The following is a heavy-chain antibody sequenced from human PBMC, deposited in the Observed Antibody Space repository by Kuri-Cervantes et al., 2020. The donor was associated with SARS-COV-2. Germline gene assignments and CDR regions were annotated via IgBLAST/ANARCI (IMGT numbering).Heavy chain of an antibody. D-gene: IGHD3-10*01. CDR1: GGSISSSSYY. V-gene: IGHV4-39*02. CDR2: IYYSGST. CDR3: ARDSVDVFDI. Sequence: SETLSLTCTVSGGSISSSSYYWGWIRQPPGKGLEWIGSIYYSGSTYYNPSLKGRVTISVDTSKNQFSLKLSSVTAADTAVYYCARDSVDVFDIWGQGTMVTVSS. J-gene: IGHJ3*02.